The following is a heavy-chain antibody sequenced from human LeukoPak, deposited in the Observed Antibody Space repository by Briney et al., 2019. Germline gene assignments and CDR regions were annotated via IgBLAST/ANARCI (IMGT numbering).Heavy chain of an antibody. Sequence: PSETLSLTCAVSGYSISSDYYWGGLQPPPGKGQGWIGRIYHGGSTYYNPSLKRRVTISVDTSKNKFSLQRSPWTAADTAVDYCAREGSIVGDTKGDDYWGQGTLVTVSS. J-gene: IGHJ4*02. CDR2: IYHGGST. CDR1: GYSISSDYY. D-gene: IGHD1-26*01. CDR3: AREGSIVGDTKGDDY. V-gene: IGHV4-38-2*02.